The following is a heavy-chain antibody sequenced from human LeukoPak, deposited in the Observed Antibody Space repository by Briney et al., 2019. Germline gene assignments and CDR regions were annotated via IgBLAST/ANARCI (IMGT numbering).Heavy chain of an antibody. D-gene: IGHD6-6*01. CDR2: ISSDGREE. J-gene: IGHJ4*02. V-gene: IGHV3-30*04. CDR1: GFTLNKYA. CDR3: ARDGQLDF. Sequence: GTSLRLSCAASGFTLNKYAMHWVHQAPGQGLESVAVISSDGREEFYPDSVKGRFTISRDTSKNTLYLQMNTLRVEDTAVYYCARDGQLDFWGQGTLVTVSS.